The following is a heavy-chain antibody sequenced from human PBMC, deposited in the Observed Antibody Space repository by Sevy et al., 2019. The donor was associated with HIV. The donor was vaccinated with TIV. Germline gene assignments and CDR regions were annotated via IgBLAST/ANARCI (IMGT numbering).Heavy chain of an antibody. CDR1: XFTXXXXX. J-gene: IGHJ4*02. CDR2: LKXXVFGGTV. Sequence: GGSLRLSXTAXXFTXXXXXMSWVRXAXGXGLEXVAFLKXXVFGGTVDHAASVRGRFVISRDDSKTIAYLQMNDLKTEDTGVYYCTRXXAAXSXXXXWGQXALVTVSS. CDR3: TRXXAAXSXXXX. V-gene: IGHV3-49*04. D-gene: IGHD6-13*01.